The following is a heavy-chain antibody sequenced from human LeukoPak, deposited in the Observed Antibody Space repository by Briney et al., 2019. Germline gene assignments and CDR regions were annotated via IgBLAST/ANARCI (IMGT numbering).Heavy chain of an antibody. D-gene: IGHD3-16*01. V-gene: IGHV3-21*01. CDR2: IGTSSNYI. Sequence: GGSLRLSCAASQFTFSRYGMNWVRQAPGKGLEWVSFIGTSSNYIYYADSMKGRFTISRDNAKNSLYLQMNSLRAEDTAVYYCAQGGNWGQGTLVTVSS. CDR3: AQGGN. CDR1: QFTFSRYG. J-gene: IGHJ4*02.